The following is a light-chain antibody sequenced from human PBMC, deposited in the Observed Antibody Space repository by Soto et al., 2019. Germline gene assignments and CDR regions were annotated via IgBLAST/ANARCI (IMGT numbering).Light chain of an antibody. CDR1: QSVSNY. Sequence: EIELTQSPATLSLSPGERATLSCRASQSVSNYLAWYQQKPGQAPRLLIYDASNRATGIPTRFSGSGSGTVSTLTISSLAPEDVAVYCRQRRSNARTFGQGTKVEIK. CDR2: DAS. CDR3: QRRSNART. V-gene: IGKV3-11*01. J-gene: IGKJ1*01.